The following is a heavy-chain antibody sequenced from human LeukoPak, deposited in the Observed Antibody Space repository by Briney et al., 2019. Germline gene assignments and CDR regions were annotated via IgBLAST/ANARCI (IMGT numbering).Heavy chain of an antibody. J-gene: IGHJ4*02. CDR1: GFTFSNYG. CDR3: AKDHLAGYSYGGYYFDY. V-gene: IGHV3-30*18. CDR2: ISYDGSNK. D-gene: IGHD5-18*01. Sequence: PGRSLRLSCAASGFTFSNYGMHWVSQAPGKGVEWVAVISYDGSNKNYVDSVKGRFTIYRDNSKNTPYLQMSSLRGEDTAVYYCAKDHLAGYSYGGYYFDYWGQGTLVTVSS.